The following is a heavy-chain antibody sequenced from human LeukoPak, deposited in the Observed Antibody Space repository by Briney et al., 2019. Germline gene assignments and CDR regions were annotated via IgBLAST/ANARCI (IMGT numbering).Heavy chain of an antibody. Sequence: KPSETLSLTCTVSGGSISSYYWSWIRQPAGKGLEWIGRIYTSGSTNYNPSLKSRVTISVDTSKNQFSLKLTSVTAADTAVYHCARKSYLYYFMAVWGKGTPVTVSS. V-gene: IGHV4-4*07. CDR1: GGSISSYY. CDR2: IYTSGST. CDR3: ARKSYLYYFMAV. J-gene: IGHJ6*03.